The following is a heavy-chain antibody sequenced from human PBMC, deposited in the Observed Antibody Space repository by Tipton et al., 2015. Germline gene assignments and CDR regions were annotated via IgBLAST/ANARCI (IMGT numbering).Heavy chain of an antibody. V-gene: IGHV5-51*01. CDR1: GYRFSNHW. CDR2: IHPSDSET. Sequence: QLVQSGAEVKKPGESLNISCKASGYRFSNHWIGWVRQMPGKGLEWVGIIHPSDSETIYSPSFQGQVTISADRSTSTAYLQWSSLKASDTAVYYCARRLPYFEWSKVYYFDFWGQGSLVTVSS. D-gene: IGHD3-9*01. CDR3: ARRLPYFEWSKVYYFDF. J-gene: IGHJ4*02.